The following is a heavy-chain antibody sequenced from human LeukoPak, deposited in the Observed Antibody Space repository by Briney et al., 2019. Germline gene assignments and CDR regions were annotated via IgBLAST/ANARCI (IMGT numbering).Heavy chain of an antibody. J-gene: IGHJ4*02. D-gene: IGHD6-19*01. CDR3: ARGPYSSGWYEARKYYVDY. V-gene: IGHV4-34*01. CDR1: GGSFSGYY. Sequence: SETLSLTCAVYGGSFSGYYWSWIRQPPGKGLEWIGEINHSGSTNYNPSLKSRVTISVDTSKNQFSLKLSSVTAADTAVYYCARGPYSSGWYEARKYYVDYWGQGTLVTVSP. CDR2: INHSGST.